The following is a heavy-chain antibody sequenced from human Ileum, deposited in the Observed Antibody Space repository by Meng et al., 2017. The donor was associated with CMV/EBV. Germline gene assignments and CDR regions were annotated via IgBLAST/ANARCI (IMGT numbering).Heavy chain of an antibody. V-gene: IGHV3-21*01. J-gene: IGHJ4*02. CDR3: ARDFSRTYSGLGY. CDR2: IGSSSTYI. D-gene: IGHD1-26*01. CDR1: GFTFSSYW. Sequence: GESLKISCAASGFTFSSYWMSWVRQAPEKGLEWVSYIGSSSTYIYYADSVKGRFTVSRDNAKNSLYLQMNSLRAEDTAVYYCARDFSRTYSGLGYWGQGTLVTVSS.